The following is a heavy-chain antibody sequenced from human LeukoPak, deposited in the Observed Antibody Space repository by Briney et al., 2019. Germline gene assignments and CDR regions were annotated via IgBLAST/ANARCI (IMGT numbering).Heavy chain of an antibody. J-gene: IGHJ4*02. D-gene: IGHD1-26*01. Sequence: GGSLRLSCAASGFTFSDSAIHWIRQASGKGLEWVGRIRSKPQSYATAYDESLKGRFTISRDDSKNTAYLQMSSLKIEDTAVYYCTRVGPSTVVDYWGQGTQVTVSS. CDR3: TRVGPSTVVDY. CDR1: GFTFSDSA. V-gene: IGHV3-73*01. CDR2: IRSKPQSYAT.